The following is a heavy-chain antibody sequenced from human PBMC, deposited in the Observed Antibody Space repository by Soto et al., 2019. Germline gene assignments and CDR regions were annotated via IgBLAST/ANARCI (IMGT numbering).Heavy chain of an antibody. Sequence: QVQLVQSGAEVKKPGASVKISCEASGYTSTGYVMHWVRQAPGQRPEWMGWISTGTGNTRSSQRFQGRVTFTGDASASTFYMGLSSLTFEDTAVYYCAREGINAGIRPLGDAFDIWGQGTMVTVSS. D-gene: IGHD3-10*01. CDR3: AREGINAGIRPLGDAFDI. CDR1: GYTSTGYV. J-gene: IGHJ3*02. CDR2: ISTGTGNT. V-gene: IGHV1-3*04.